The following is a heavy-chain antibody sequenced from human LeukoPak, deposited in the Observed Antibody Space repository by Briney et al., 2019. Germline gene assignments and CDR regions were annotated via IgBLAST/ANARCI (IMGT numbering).Heavy chain of an antibody. CDR1: GFTFSSYE. CDR2: ISRSSSNT. CDR3: ARVSISMIVVDLNY. D-gene: IGHD3-22*01. J-gene: IGHJ4*02. Sequence: PGGSLRLSCAASGFTFSSYEMSWIRQAPGKGLEWVSYISRSSSNTNYADSVKGRFTISRDNAKNSLYLQMNSLRVEDTAVYYCARVSISMIVVDLNYWGQGTLVTVSS. V-gene: IGHV3-11*05.